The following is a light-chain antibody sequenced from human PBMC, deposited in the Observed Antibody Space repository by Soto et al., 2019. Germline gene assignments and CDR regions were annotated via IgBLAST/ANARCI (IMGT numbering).Light chain of an antibody. CDR1: SSDVGGYND. J-gene: IGLJ1*01. Sequence: QSALTQPASVSGSPGQSITISCTGTSSDVGGYNDVSWYQQHPGKAPKLMMYEVSNRPSGVSNRFSGSKSGSTASLTISGLQAEDEADYYCSSYTSSSTRVFVTGTKLTVL. CDR2: EVS. CDR3: SSYTSSSTRV. V-gene: IGLV2-14*01.